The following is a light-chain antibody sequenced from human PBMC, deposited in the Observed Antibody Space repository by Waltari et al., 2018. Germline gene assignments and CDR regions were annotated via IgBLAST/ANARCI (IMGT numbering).Light chain of an antibody. CDR3: QVWDNSAVV. CDR1: HIGNKN. CDR2: RDT. V-gene: IGLV3-9*01. J-gene: IGLJ2*01. Sequence: SFELTQPLSVSVALGQTARITCERDHIGNKNVHWYQQKAGQAPVLVIYRDTIRPSGIPERFSGSNSGNTATLTISRAQAGDEADYFCQVWDNSAVVFGGGTKLTVL.